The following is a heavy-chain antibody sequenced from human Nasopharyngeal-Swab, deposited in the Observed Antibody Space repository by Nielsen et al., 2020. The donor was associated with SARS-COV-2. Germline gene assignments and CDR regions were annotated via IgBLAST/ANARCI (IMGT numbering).Heavy chain of an antibody. Sequence: GVLKISCAASGFTFSSYAMSWVRQAPGKGLEWVSAISGSGGSTYYADSVKGRFTISRDNSKNTLYLQMDSLRAEDTAVYYCVYYYGMDVWGQGTTVTVSS. CDR2: ISGSGGST. V-gene: IGHV3-23*01. J-gene: IGHJ6*02. CDR3: VYYYGMDV. CDR1: GFTFSSYA.